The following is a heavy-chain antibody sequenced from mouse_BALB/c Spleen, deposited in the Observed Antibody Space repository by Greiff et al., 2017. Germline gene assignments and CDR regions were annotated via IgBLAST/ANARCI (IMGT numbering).Heavy chain of an antibody. Sequence: VQLQQSGTVLARPGASVKMSCKASGYTFTSYWMHWVKQRPGQGLEWIGAIYPGNSDTSYNQKFKGKAKLTAVTSTSTAYMELSSLTNEDSAVYYCTRKTMVTTGEYFDYWGQGTTLTVSS. V-gene: IGHV1-5*01. D-gene: IGHD2-2*01. J-gene: IGHJ2*01. CDR1: GYTFTSYW. CDR3: TRKTMVTTGEYFDY. CDR2: IYPGNSDT.